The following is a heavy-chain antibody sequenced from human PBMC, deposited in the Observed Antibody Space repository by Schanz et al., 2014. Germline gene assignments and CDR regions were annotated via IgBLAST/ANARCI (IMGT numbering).Heavy chain of an antibody. D-gene: IGHD3-9*01. V-gene: IGHV3-33*06. CDR1: GFTFSSYG. Sequence: QVQLVESGGGVVQFGRSLRLSCVASGFTFSSYGMHWVRQAPGKGLEWVAVIWYDGSGKYYADSVKGRFTISRDSPKNTLYLQMNSLRAEDTAVFYCAKQIHYDILTVTRNWGQGTLXTVSS. CDR3: AKQIHYDILTVTRN. CDR2: IWYDGSGK. J-gene: IGHJ4*02.